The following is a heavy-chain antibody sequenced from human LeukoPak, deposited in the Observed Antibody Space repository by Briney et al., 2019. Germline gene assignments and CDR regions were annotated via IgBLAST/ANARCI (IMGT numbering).Heavy chain of an antibody. CDR1: GFTFSSYA. Sequence: GGSLRLSCAASGFTFSSYAMSWVRQAPGKGLERVSAISGSGGSTYYADSVKGRFTISRDNSKNTLYLQMNSLRAEDTAVYYCAKSSTMIVVVTPLQHWGQGTLVTVSS. V-gene: IGHV3-23*01. J-gene: IGHJ1*01. CDR2: ISGSGGST. CDR3: AKSSTMIVVVTPLQH. D-gene: IGHD3-22*01.